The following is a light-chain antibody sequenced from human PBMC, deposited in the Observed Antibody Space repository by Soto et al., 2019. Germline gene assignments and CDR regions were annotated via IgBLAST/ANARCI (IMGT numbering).Light chain of an antibody. CDR1: QSISSY. CDR2: ASS. CDR3: RQSYSTPHT. Sequence: DIQMTQSPSSLSASVGDRVTITCRASQSISSYLNWYQQKPGKAPKLLIYASSSLHSGVPSRFSGSGSGTDFTLTISSLQPEDFATYYWRQSYSTPHTFGQGTKLEIK. J-gene: IGKJ2*01. V-gene: IGKV1-39*01.